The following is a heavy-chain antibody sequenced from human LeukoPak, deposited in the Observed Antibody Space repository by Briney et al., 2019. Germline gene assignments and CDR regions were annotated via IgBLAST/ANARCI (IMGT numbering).Heavy chain of an antibody. CDR3: ARWVGGYSYGYDY. Sequence: SETLSLTCTVSGVSISSGDYYWSWIRQPPGKGLECIGYIYYSGSTYYHPSLKIRVTISVDTSKNQFSLKLTSVTAADTAGDYCARWVGGYSYGYDYWGRGNLVTVSS. CDR1: GVSISSGDYY. V-gene: IGHV4-30-4*01. J-gene: IGHJ4*02. CDR2: IYYSGST. D-gene: IGHD5-18*01.